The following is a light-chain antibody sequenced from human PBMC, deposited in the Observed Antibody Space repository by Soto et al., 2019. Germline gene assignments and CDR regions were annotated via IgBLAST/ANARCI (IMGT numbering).Light chain of an antibody. V-gene: IGLV4-69*01. CDR3: QTWGSGIVV. CDR2: LNSDGSH. J-gene: IGLJ2*01. CDR1: SGHSNYA. Sequence: QSVLTQSPSASASLGASVKLTCTLSSGHSNYAIAWHQQQSEKGPRYLMKLNSDGSHSKGDGIPDRFSGSSSGAERHLTISSLQSEDEADYYCQTWGSGIVVFGGGTQLTVL.